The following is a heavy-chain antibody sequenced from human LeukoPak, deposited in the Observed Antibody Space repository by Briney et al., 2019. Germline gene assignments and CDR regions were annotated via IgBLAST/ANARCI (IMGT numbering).Heavy chain of an antibody. J-gene: IGHJ5*02. V-gene: IGHV3-53*01. D-gene: IGHD4-23*01. Sequence: PGGSLRLSCAASGFTVSSNYMSWVRQAPGKGLEWVSVIYSGGSTYYADSVKGRFTISRDNSKNTLYLQMNSLRAEDTAVYYCARAKDGPTVGPEWFDPWGQGTLVTVSS. CDR3: ARAKDGPTVGPEWFDP. CDR2: IYSGGST. CDR1: GFTVSSNY.